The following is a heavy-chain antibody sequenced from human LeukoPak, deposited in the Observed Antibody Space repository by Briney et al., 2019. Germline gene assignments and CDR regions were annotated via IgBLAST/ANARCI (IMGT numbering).Heavy chain of an antibody. J-gene: IGHJ4*02. Sequence: GGSLRLSCAASGFTFSSYAMSWVRQAPGKGLEWVSSISGSGDTTYYADSVKGRFIISRDNSKNTLFLQLSSLRAEDTAIYYCAEDFRPSWESFRYCFRPSDDWGQGALVTVSS. V-gene: IGHV3-23*01. D-gene: IGHD5-18*01. CDR1: GFTFSSYA. CDR3: AEDFRPSWESFRYCFRPSDD. CDR2: ISGSGDTT.